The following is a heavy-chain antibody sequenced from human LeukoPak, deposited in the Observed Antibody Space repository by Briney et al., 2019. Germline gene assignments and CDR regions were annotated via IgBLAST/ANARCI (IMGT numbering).Heavy chain of an antibody. Sequence: GGSLRLSCAASGFTFSSYSMNWVRQAPGKGLEWVSYISSSSSTIYYADSVKGRFTISRDNAKNSLYLQMNSLRAEDTAVYYCARETTTVTTYALDYWGQGTLVTVSS. J-gene: IGHJ4*02. CDR1: GFTFSSYS. D-gene: IGHD4-17*01. CDR3: ARETTTVTTYALDY. V-gene: IGHV3-48*04. CDR2: ISSSSSTI.